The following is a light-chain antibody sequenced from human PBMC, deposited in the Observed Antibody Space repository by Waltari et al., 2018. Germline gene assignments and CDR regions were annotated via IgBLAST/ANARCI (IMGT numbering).Light chain of an antibody. CDR2: GAS. J-gene: IGKJ1*01. Sequence: IVLTQSPGTLSLFLGERATVSCRTSQSVSRALAWYQQKPGQAPRLLIYGASTRATGIPDRFSGSGSGTDFSLTISRLEPDDFAVYYCQHYLRLPVTFGQGTTVEI. CDR3: QHYLRLPVT. CDR1: QSVSRA. V-gene: IGKV3-20*01.